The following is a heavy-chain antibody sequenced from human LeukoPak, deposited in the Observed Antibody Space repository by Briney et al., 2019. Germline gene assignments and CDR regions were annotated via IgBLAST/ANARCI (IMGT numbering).Heavy chain of an antibody. D-gene: IGHD3-10*02. Sequence: GGTLRLSCAASGFTFTSFGMSWVRQAPGKGLEWVSTISGSGGSTYYADSVKGRFTISRDNAKNSLYLQMNSLRAEDTAVYYCAELGITMIGGVWGKGTTVTISS. V-gene: IGHV3-23*01. J-gene: IGHJ6*04. CDR1: GFTFTSFG. CDR3: AELGITMIGGV. CDR2: ISGSGGST.